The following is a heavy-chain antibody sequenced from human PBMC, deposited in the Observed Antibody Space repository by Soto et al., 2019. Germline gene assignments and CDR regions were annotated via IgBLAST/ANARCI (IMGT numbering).Heavy chain of an antibody. Sequence: ASGKVSCKASGYTFTGYYMHWVRQAPGQGLEWMGWINPNSGGTNYAQKFQGWVTMTRDTSISTAYMELSRLRSDDTAVYYCARDMGRDYYCSGSYYWFDPWGQGTLVTVSS. J-gene: IGHJ5*02. CDR2: INPNSGGT. D-gene: IGHD3-10*01. V-gene: IGHV1-2*04. CDR1: GYTFTGYY. CDR3: ARDMGRDYYCSGSYYWFDP.